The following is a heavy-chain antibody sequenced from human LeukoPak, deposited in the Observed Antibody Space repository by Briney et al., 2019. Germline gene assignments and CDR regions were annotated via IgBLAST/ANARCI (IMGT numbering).Heavy chain of an antibody. V-gene: IGHV3-23*01. Sequence: GALLLSCAASCFTISSYAMSWVRPAPGKGLEWASGINTSGGSTAFAASVKGWFTISRDNPRNTLYMQMSSLRAEDTALYYCAIMHPYYDGNGYWVQWGQGTLVTVSS. D-gene: IGHD3-22*01. J-gene: IGHJ4*02. CDR2: INTSGGST. CDR1: CFTISSYA. CDR3: AIMHPYYDGNGYWVQ.